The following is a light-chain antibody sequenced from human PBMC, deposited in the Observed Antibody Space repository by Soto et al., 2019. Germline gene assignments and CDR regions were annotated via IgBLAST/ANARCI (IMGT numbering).Light chain of an antibody. Sequence: EIVMTQSPATLSVSPGERATLSCRASQSVSSNLAWYQQKPGQAPRLLIYGASTMATGIPARFSGSGSGTEFTLTISSLQSEDLAVYYCQQDNSWPPLTFGGGTKVEIK. CDR2: GAS. V-gene: IGKV3-15*01. J-gene: IGKJ4*01. CDR3: QQDNSWPPLT. CDR1: QSVSSN.